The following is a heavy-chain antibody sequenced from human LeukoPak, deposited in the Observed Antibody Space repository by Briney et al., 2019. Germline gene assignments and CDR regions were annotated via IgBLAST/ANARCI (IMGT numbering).Heavy chain of an antibody. CDR3: ARDAEAAAAFDY. J-gene: IGHJ4*02. D-gene: IGHD6-13*01. CDR1: GYTFTSYG. V-gene: IGHV1-18*01. Sequence: ASVKVSCKASGYTFTSYGISWVRQAPGQGLEWMGWISAYNGNTNYAQKLQGRVTMTTGTSTTTAYMELRSLRSDDTAVYYCARDAEAAAAFDYWGQGTLVTVSS. CDR2: ISAYNGNT.